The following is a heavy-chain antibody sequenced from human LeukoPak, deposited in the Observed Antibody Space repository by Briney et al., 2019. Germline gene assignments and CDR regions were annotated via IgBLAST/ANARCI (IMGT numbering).Heavy chain of an antibody. J-gene: IGHJ5*02. D-gene: IGHD6-13*01. CDR3: ARGEGQQLVLWFDP. V-gene: IGHV1-69*13. CDR1: GGTFSSYA. CDR2: TIPIFGTA. Sequence: SVKVSCKASGGTFSSYAISWVRQAPGQGLEWMGGTIPIFGTANYAQKFQGRVTITADESTSTAYMELSSLRSEDTAVYYCARGEGQQLVLWFDPWGQGTLVTVSS.